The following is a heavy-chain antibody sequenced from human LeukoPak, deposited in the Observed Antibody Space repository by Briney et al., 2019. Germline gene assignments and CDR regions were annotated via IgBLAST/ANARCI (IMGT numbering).Heavy chain of an antibody. CDR2: ISGNGGVI. CDR1: GFTFGDYG. D-gene: IGHD1-1*01. CDR3: ARDPRTVRI. V-gene: IGHV3-48*03. J-gene: IGHJ4*02. Sequence: GGSLRLSCTASGFTFGDYGMTWFRQAPGKGLEWLSYISGNGGVIQYADSVKGRFTISRDNAKNLLYLQMDSLRVEDTAIYYCARDPRTVRIWGQGTLVTVSS.